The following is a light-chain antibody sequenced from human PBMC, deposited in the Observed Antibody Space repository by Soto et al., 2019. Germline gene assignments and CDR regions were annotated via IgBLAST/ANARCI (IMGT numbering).Light chain of an antibody. CDR1: SSNIGAGYD. J-gene: IGLJ1*01. CDR2: GNS. CDR3: QSYDSSLSGSNV. Sequence: QLVLTQPPSVSGAPGQRVTISCTGSSSNIGAGYDVHWYQQLPGTAPKLLIYGNSNRPSGVPDRFSGSKSGTSASLAITGLQAEDEADDYCQSYDSSLSGSNVFGTGTKLTVL. V-gene: IGLV1-40*01.